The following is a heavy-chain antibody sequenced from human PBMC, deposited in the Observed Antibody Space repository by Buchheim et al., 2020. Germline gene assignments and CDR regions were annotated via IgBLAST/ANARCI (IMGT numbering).Heavy chain of an antibody. J-gene: IGHJ5*01. CDR2: INHSGST. CDR3: ARGPGRQRGRLYYYDSSGYYWFDY. V-gene: IGHV4-34*01. D-gene: IGHD3-22*01. Sequence: QVQLQQWGAGLLKPSETLSLTCAVYGGSFSGYYWSWIRQPPGKGLEWIGEINHSGSTNYNPSLKSRVTISVDTSKNQFSLKLSSVTAADTAVYYCARGPGRQRGRLYYYDSSGYYWFDYWGQGTL. CDR1: GGSFSGYY.